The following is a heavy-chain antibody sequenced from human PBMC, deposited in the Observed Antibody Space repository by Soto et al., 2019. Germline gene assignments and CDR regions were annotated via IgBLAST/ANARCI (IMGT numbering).Heavy chain of an antibody. CDR3: ASLLRGYSGTGDY. CDR2: IIPIFGTA. Sequence: QVQLVQSGAAVTKPGSSVKVSCKASGGTFSSYAISWVRQAPGQGLEWMGGIIPIFGTAKYAQKFQGRVTITADDSTSTAYMELSSLRSEDTAVYYCASLLRGYSGTGDYWGQGTLVTVSS. CDR1: GGTFSSYA. V-gene: IGHV1-69*12. D-gene: IGHD5-12*01. J-gene: IGHJ4*02.